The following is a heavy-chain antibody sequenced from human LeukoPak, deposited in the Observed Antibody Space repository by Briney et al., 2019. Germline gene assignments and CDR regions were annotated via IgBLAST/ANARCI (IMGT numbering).Heavy chain of an antibody. D-gene: IGHD2-2*01. V-gene: IGHV4-4*07. Sequence: PSETLSLTCTVSGGSISSYYWSWIRQPAGKGLEWIGRIYTSGSTNYNPSLKSRVTMSVDTSKNQFTLKLSSVTAADTAVYYCARDLDCSSTSCSDYWGQGTLVTVSS. CDR2: IYTSGST. J-gene: IGHJ4*02. CDR1: GGSISSYY. CDR3: ARDLDCSSTSCSDY.